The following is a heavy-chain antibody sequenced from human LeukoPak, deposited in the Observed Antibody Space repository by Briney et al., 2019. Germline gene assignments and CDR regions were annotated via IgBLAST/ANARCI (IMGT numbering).Heavy chain of an antibody. Sequence: GGSLRLSCDASGSTFSSSWMNWVRQAPGKGLEWVASINQDGSEKYYVDSVKGRFTVSRDNAKNSLYLQMNSLRVEDTAVYYCTRDSGRFRLDYWGQGILVTVSS. D-gene: IGHD6-19*01. CDR1: GSTFSSSW. CDR3: TRDSGRFRLDY. J-gene: IGHJ4*02. V-gene: IGHV3-7*01. CDR2: INQDGSEK.